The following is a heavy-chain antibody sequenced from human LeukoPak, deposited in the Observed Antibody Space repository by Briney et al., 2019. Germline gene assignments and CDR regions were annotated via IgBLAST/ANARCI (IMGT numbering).Heavy chain of an antibody. D-gene: IGHD4-17*01. J-gene: IGHJ4*02. V-gene: IGHV3-15*07. CDR2: IKSKADGETT. Sequence: GESLRLSCAASGFIFSDAWMNWVRQAPGKGLEWVGRIKSKADGETTDYAAPVQGRFIVSRDDSIATLYLQMNSLQTEDTAVYYCTTGGSVITVTRSYDFWGQGTLVTVSS. CDR1: GFIFSDAW. CDR3: TTGGSVITVTRSYDF.